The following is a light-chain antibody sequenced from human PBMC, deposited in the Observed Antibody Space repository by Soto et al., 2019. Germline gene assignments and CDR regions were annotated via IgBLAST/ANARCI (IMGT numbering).Light chain of an antibody. CDR1: QSISRW. V-gene: IGKV1-5*01. J-gene: IGKJ1*01. Sequence: DIQMTQSPSALSASVGDRVTITCRASQSISRWLAWYQQKPGKAPKLLIYDVSSLEGGVPSRFSGSGSGTDFTLNISRLQPDDSATYYCQQYASYWTFRQGTKVDIK. CDR2: DVS. CDR3: QQYASYWT.